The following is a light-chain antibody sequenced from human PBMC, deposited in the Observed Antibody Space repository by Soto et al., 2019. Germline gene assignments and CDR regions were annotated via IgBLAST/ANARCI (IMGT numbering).Light chain of an antibody. CDR1: QSISTW. V-gene: IGKV1-5*01. CDR2: DAS. J-gene: IGKJ1*01. Sequence: DIQMIQSPSTLSASVGGRVTITCRASQSISTWLAWYQQKPGKAPKLLIYDASSLERGVPSRFSGSGSGTEFTLTISSLQPDDFATYYCQHYNSYSEAFGQGTKVDIK. CDR3: QHYNSYSEA.